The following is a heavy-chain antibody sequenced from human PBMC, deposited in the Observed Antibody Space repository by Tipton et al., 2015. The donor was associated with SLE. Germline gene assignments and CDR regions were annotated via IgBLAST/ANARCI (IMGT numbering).Heavy chain of an antibody. D-gene: IGHD1-26*01. V-gene: IGHV3-48*03. Sequence: SLRPSCAASGFTFSSYEMNWVRQAPGKGLEWVSYISSSGSTIYYADSVKGRFTISRDNAKNSLYLQMNSLRAEDTAVYYCAREGVGATGYFDYWGQGTLVTVSS. J-gene: IGHJ4*02. CDR1: GFTFSSYE. CDR2: ISSSGSTI. CDR3: AREGVGATGYFDY.